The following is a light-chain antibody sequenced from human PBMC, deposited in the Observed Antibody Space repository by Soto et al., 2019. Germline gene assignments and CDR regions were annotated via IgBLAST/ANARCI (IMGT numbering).Light chain of an antibody. V-gene: IGKV1-12*01. CDR3: QQANSFPIT. Sequence: DIPMTQSPSSVSASVGDRVTIICRAIQYISSWLAWYQQKPGKAPNLLIYTASNLQSGVPSRFSGSGSGTHFTLTISSLQPEDFATYYSQQANSFPITFGQGTRLEIK. CDR2: TAS. J-gene: IGKJ5*01. CDR1: QYISSW.